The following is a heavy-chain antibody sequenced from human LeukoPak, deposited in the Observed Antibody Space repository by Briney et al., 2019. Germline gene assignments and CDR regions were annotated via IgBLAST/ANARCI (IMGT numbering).Heavy chain of an antibody. CDR2: IRNDGSNK. D-gene: IGHD6-19*01. V-gene: IGHV3-30*02. Sequence: GGSLRLSCAASGFTFSSYGMHWVRQAPGKGLDWVAFIRNDGSNKYYADSVKGRFTISRDNSKNTLYLQMNSLRGEDTAVYYCAKDPGSGAFDYWGQGTLVTVSS. J-gene: IGHJ4*02. CDR3: AKDPGSGAFDY. CDR1: GFTFSSYG.